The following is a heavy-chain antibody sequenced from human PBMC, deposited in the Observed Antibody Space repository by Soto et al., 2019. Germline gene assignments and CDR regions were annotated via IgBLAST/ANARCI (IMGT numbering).Heavy chain of an antibody. D-gene: IGHD2-2*01. V-gene: IGHV3-74*01. CDR3: VKVLARGVGVPRFYFDS. CDR2: INADGTST. J-gene: IGHJ4*02. Sequence: VGSLRLSCAASGFTFSNSWMHWVRQVSGKGLEWVSRINADGTSTSYADSVKGRFTISRDNAKNTLYLHVNSLRAEDTAVYYCVKVLARGVGVPRFYFDSWGQGALVTVSS. CDR1: GFTFSNSW.